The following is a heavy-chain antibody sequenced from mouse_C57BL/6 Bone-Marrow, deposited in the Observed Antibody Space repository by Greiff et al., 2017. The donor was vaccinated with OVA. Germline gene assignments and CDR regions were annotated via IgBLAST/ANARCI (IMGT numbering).Heavy chain of an antibody. CDR3: ARHYYGSSLYWYFDV. D-gene: IGHD1-1*01. J-gene: IGHJ1*03. V-gene: IGHV5-6*01. CDR1: GFTFSSYG. CDR2: ISSGGSYT. Sequence: EVKVVESGGDLVKPGGSLKLSCAASGFTFSSYGMSWVRQTPDKRLEWVATISSGGSYTYYTDSVTGRFTISRDNAKNTPYLQMSSQKSEDTAMYYCARHYYGSSLYWYFDVWGTGTTVTVSS.